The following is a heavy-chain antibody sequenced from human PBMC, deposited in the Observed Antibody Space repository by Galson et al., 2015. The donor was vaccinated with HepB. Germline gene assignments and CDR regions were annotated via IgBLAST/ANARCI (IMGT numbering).Heavy chain of an antibody. CDR1: GSTFTSYD. J-gene: IGHJ5*02. V-gene: IGHV1-8*01. D-gene: IGHD5-24*01. Sequence: SVKVSCKASGSTFTSYDINWVRQATGQGLEWMGWMNPNSGNTGYAQKFQGRVTMTRNTSISTAYMELSSLRSEDTAVYYCARVYRGVGKRWLQEANLFDPWGQGTLVTVSS. CDR3: ARVYRGVGKRWLQEANLFDP. CDR2: MNPNSGNT.